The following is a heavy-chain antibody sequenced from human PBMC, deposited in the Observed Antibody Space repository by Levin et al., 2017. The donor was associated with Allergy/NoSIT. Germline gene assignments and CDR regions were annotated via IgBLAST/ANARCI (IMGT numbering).Heavy chain of an antibody. Sequence: PGESLKISCKASGYTFTSYGISWVRQAPGQGLEWMGWISAYNGNTNYAQKLQGRVTMTTDTSTSTAYMELRSLRSDDTAVYYCARDLPTGYSYAHFDYWGQGTLVTVSS. CDR2: ISAYNGNT. CDR3: ARDLPTGYSYAHFDY. D-gene: IGHD5-18*01. CDR1: GYTFTSYG. J-gene: IGHJ4*02. V-gene: IGHV1-18*01.